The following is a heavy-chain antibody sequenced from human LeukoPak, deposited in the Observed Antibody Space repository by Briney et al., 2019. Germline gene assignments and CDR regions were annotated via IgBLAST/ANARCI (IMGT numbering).Heavy chain of an antibody. CDR3: ARKACPRRYYGFDY. J-gene: IGHJ4*02. D-gene: IGHD3-10*01. V-gene: IGHV3-23*01. CDR2: ISCGSGST. Sequence: GGSLRLSCAASGFTFSSYAMSRVRQAPGKGLEWVSAISCGSGSTYYADAVKGPLTISRDNSKNTLYLQMNSLRAEDTAVYYCARKACPRRYYGFDYWGQGTLVTVSS. CDR1: GFTFSSYA.